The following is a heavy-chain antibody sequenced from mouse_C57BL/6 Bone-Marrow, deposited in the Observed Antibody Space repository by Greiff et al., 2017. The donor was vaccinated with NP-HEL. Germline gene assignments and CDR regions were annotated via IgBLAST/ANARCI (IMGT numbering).Heavy chain of an antibody. CDR1: GYTFTDYY. CDR3: ARGRYYGSSLDLIDY. D-gene: IGHD1-1*01. Sequence: EVQLQQSGPELVKPGASVKISCKASGYTFTDYYMNWVKQSHGKSLEWIGDINPNNGGTSYNQKFKGKATLTVDKSSSTAYMELRSLTSEDSAVYYCARGRYYGSSLDLIDYWGQGTTLTVSS. V-gene: IGHV1-26*01. CDR2: INPNNGGT. J-gene: IGHJ2*01.